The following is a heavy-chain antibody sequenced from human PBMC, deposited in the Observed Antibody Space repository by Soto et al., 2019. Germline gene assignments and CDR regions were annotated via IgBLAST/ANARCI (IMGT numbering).Heavy chain of an antibody. J-gene: IGHJ4*02. CDR3: ARDQGKVHFDY. CDR1: GFTFGRHG. V-gene: IGHV3-33*01. CDR2: IWFDGSDK. Sequence: VQLVESGGDVVQPGTSLRLSCAATGFTFGRHGMHWVREAPGKGPEWVAVIWFDGSDKYYADSVKGRFTISRDNPRNTLYLQMDNLRVEDTAVYYCARDQGKVHFDYWGQGTLVTVSS. D-gene: IGHD3-10*01.